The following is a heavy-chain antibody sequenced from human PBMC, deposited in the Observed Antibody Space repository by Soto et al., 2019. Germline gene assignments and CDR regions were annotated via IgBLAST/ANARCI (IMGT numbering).Heavy chain of an antibody. CDR3: ARDAGYCSGGSCQPFDY. J-gene: IGHJ4*02. CDR2: ISWNGGST. Sequence: PGGSLRLSCAASGFNFEDYAMHWVRQAPGKGLEWVSGISWNGGSTGYVDSVKGRFTISRDNAKNSLYLQMNSLRAEDTALYHCARDAGYCSGGSCQPFDYWGQGTLVTVSS. CDR1: GFNFEDYA. D-gene: IGHD2-15*01. V-gene: IGHV3-20*01.